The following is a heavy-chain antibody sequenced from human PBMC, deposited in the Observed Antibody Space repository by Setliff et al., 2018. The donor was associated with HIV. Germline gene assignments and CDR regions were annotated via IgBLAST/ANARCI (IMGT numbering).Heavy chain of an antibody. CDR3: ARDFKRYNSPCRFDP. CDR1: GVSITNGTFY. J-gene: IGHJ5*02. V-gene: IGHV4-61*02. D-gene: IGHD5-12*01. CDR2: IAKTGST. Sequence: KPSETLSLTCTVSGVSITNGTFYWNWIRQPAGKGLEWIGRIAKTGSTNYNPSLKSRLTISMHTSKNQFSLKLNSVTAADTAVYYCARDFKRYNSPCRFDPWGPGTLVTVSS.